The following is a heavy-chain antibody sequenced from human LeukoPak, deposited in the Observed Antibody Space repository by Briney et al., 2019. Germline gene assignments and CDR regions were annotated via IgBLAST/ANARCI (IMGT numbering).Heavy chain of an antibody. Sequence: SETLSLTCAVYGGSFSGYYWSWIRQPPGKGLEWIGEISHSGSTNYNPSLKSRVTISVDTSKNQFSLKLSSVTAADTAVYYCARYYSDIGAFDIWGQGTMVTVSS. CDR3: ARYYSDIGAFDI. V-gene: IGHV4-34*01. CDR1: GGSFSGYY. CDR2: ISHSGST. D-gene: IGHD4-17*01. J-gene: IGHJ3*02.